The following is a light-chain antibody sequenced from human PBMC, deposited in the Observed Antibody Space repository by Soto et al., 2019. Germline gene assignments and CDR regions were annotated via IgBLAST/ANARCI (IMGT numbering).Light chain of an antibody. Sequence: DIQMTQSPSSLSASVGDRVTITCRASQSISSYFNWYQQKPAKAPKLLIYAASSLQSGVPSRFSGSGSGTDFTLTISSLQPEDFATYYCQQCYSTPPLTFGGGTKVEIK. CDR2: AAS. CDR1: QSISSY. V-gene: IGKV1-39*01. CDR3: QQCYSTPPLT. J-gene: IGKJ4*01.